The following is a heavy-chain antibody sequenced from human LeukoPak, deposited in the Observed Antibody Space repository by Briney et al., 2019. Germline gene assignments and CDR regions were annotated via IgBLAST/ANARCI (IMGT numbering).Heavy chain of an antibody. D-gene: IGHD3-22*01. Sequence: PGGSLRLSCAASGFTFSNYYMHWVRQAPGKGLMWVSVIYSGGSTYYADSVKGRFTISRDNSKNTLYLQMNSLRAEDTAVYYCARDTSHYYDSSGYLYYYYGMDVWGQGTTVTVSS. CDR2: IYSGGST. V-gene: IGHV3-53*01. CDR1: GFTFSNYY. CDR3: ARDTSHYYDSSGYLYYYYGMDV. J-gene: IGHJ6*02.